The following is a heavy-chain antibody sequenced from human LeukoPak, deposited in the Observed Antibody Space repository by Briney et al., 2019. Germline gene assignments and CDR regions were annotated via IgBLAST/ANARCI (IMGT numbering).Heavy chain of an antibody. D-gene: IGHD5-18*01. V-gene: IGHV1-69*13. CDR3: ARGVYSYGYAYYYYYYMDV. CDR1: GGTFSSYA. J-gene: IGHJ6*03. CDR2: IIPIFGTA. Sequence: SVKVSCKASGGTFSSYAISWVRQAPGQGLEWMGGIIPIFGTANYAQKFQGRVTITADESTSTAYMELSSLRSEDTAVYYCARGVYSYGYAYYYYYYMDVWGKGTTVTVSS.